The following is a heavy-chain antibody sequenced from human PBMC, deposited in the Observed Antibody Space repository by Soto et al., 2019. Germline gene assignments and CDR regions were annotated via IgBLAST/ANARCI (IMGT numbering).Heavy chain of an antibody. CDR2: ITSSSSTI. V-gene: IGHV3-48*02. CDR1: GFTFSSYT. CDR3: ARTLAAAAYYYYYGMDV. Sequence: EVQLVESGGGLVQPGGSLRLSCAASGFTFSSYTMNWVRQAPGKGLEWVSYITSSSSTIYYADSVKGRFTISRDNAKNYLYLQMNSLRDEDTAVYYCARTLAAAAYYYYYGMDVWGQGTTVTVSS. D-gene: IGHD6-13*01. J-gene: IGHJ6*02.